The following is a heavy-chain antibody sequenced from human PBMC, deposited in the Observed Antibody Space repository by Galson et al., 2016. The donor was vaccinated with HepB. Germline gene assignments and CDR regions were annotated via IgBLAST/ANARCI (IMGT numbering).Heavy chain of an antibody. CDR2: INSDGRDT. Sequence: SLRLSCAASGFPFSGFWMHWVRQAPGGGLVWVSKINSDGRDTTYADAVKGRFTISRNNLKKTVYLQMDSLRAEDTALYYCTNFASNWNSESVFDSWGQGTLVTVSS. V-gene: IGHV3-74*03. D-gene: IGHD1-7*01. J-gene: IGHJ4*02. CDR3: TNFASNWNSESVFDS. CDR1: GFPFSGFW.